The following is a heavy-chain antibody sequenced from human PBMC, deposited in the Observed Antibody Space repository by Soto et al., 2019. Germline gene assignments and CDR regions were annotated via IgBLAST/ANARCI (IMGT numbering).Heavy chain of an antibody. V-gene: IGHV1-24*01. J-gene: IGHJ4*02. CDR3: VTPPKGRLWPFFHH. Sequence: QVQLVQSGAEVKKPGASVKVSCKCSGYTVTELSIHWVRQAPGKGLEWVGGFNPEDGETLYAQKFQGRVTMTEDTPTDTAYMDLSSLRSEDTAMYYCVTPPKGRLWPFFHHWGQGTLVTVSS. D-gene: IGHD1-1*01. CDR2: FNPEDGET. CDR1: GYTVTELS.